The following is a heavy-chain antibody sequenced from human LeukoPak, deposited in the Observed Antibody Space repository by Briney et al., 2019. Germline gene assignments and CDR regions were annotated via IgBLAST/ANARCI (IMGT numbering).Heavy chain of an antibody. CDR1: GFTFSSYA. D-gene: IGHD1-26*01. CDR3: AKDLYSGSSYDY. V-gene: IGHV3-23*01. Sequence: GGSLRLSCVASGFTFSSYAMSWVRQAPGKGLEGVSAISGSGGSTYYADSVKGGFTISRDNSKNTLYLQMNSLRAEDTAVYYCAKDLYSGSSYDYWGQGTLVTVSS. J-gene: IGHJ4*02. CDR2: ISGSGGST.